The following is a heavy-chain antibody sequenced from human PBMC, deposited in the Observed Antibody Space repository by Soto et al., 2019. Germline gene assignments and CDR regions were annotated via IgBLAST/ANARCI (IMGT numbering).Heavy chain of an antibody. Sequence: QVQLVQSGAEVKKPGSSVKVSCKAPGGTFSSYAISWVRQAPGQGLEWMGGIIPIFGTANYAQKFQGRVTITEDESTSPGYMELSSLRSEDTAVYYCARSQGGSSSLDIYYYYYYGMDVWGQGTTVTVSS. J-gene: IGHJ6*02. V-gene: IGHV1-69*01. CDR1: GGTFSSYA. CDR2: IIPIFGTA. D-gene: IGHD2-15*01. CDR3: ARSQGGSSSLDIYYYYYYGMDV.